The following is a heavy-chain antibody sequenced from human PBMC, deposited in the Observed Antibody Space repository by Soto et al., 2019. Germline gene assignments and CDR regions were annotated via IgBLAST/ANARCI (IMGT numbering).Heavy chain of an antibody. V-gene: IGHV4-59*08. D-gene: IGHD3-22*01. Sequence: PSGSLSLTCAVSGGCIRSSDWSWIRQTQGKGLEWIGYIYYSGSTNYNPSLKSRVTISVDTSKNQFSLKLSSVTAADTAVYYCARLRNDYYDSSVGWFDPWGQGTLVTVSS. J-gene: IGHJ5*02. CDR3: ARLRNDYYDSSVGWFDP. CDR1: GGCIRSSD. CDR2: IYYSGST.